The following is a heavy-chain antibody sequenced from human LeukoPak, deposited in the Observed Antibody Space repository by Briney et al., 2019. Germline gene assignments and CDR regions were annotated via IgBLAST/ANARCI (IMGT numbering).Heavy chain of an antibody. V-gene: IGHV3-30*18. CDR1: GFTFSSYD. D-gene: IGHD3-22*01. CDR3: AKDSSGYY. CDR2: ISYDGSNK. Sequence: GGSLRLSCAASGFTFSSYDMHWVRQAPGKGLEWVTVISYDGSNKYYADSVKGRFTISRDNSKNTLYLQMNSLRAEDTAVYYCAKDSSGYYWGQGTLVTVSS. J-gene: IGHJ4*02.